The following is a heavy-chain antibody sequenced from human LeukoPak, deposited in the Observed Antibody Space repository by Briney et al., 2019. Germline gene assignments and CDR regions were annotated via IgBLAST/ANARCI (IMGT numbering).Heavy chain of an antibody. CDR2: ITYDGINT. CDR3: AKDGAQYSSGTECDP. Sequence: PGGSLRLSCAGSGFHFSGSAMSWVRQAPGKWPEWVSGITYDGINTYYAASVKGRFTISRDNSKRTVYLEMTSLRADDTGVYYCAKDGAQYSSGTECDPTGQGTLVSVSP. D-gene: IGHD6-19*01. J-gene: IGHJ5*02. CDR1: GFHFSGSA. V-gene: IGHV3-23*01.